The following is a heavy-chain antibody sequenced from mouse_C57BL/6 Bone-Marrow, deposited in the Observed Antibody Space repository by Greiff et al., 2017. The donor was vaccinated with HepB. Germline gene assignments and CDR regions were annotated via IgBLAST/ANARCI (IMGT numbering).Heavy chain of an antibody. CDR1: GYTFTNYW. CDR3: ARDSSGHFDY. D-gene: IGHD3-2*02. V-gene: IGHV1-63*01. J-gene: IGHJ2*01. Sequence: QVQLQQSGAELVRPGTSVKMSCKASGYTFTNYWIGWAKQRPGHGLEWIGDIYPGGGYTNYNEKFKGKATLTADKSSSTAYMQFSSLTSEDSAVYYCARDSSGHFDYWGQGTTLTVSS. CDR2: IYPGGGYT.